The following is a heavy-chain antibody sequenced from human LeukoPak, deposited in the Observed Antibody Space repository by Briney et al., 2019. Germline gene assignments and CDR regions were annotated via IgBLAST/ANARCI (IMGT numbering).Heavy chain of an antibody. J-gene: IGHJ3*02. V-gene: IGHV3-48*04. CDR3: ARDLSNDPGPDAFDI. Sequence: GGSLRLSCAASGFTFSSYSMNWVRQAPGKGLEWVSYISSSSSTIYYADSVKGRFTISRDNAKNSLYLQMNSLRAEDTAVYYCARDLSNDPGPDAFDIWGQGTMVTVSS. CDR2: ISSSSSTI. D-gene: IGHD3-10*01. CDR1: GFTFSSYS.